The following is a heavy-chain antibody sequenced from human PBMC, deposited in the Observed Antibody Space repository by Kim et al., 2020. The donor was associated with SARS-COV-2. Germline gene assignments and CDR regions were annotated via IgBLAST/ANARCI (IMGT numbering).Heavy chain of an antibody. CDR3: ASGASITIFGVVILGGAFDP. J-gene: IGHJ5*02. Sequence: SETLSLTCTVSGGSISSGGYYWSWIRQHPGKGLEWIGYIYYSGSTYYNPSLKVRVTISVDTSKNQFSLKLSSVTAADTAVYYCASGASITIFGVVILGGAFDPWGQGTLVTVSS. V-gene: IGHV4-31*03. CDR2: IYYSGST. CDR1: GGSISSGGYY. D-gene: IGHD3-3*01.